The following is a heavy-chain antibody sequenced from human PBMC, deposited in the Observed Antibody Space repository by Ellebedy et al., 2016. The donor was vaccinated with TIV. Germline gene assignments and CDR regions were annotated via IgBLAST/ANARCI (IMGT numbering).Heavy chain of an antibody. CDR3: TRSDAAGTVDC. J-gene: IGHJ4*02. CDR1: GFTFNNYW. CDR2: MNEDGRET. D-gene: IGHD6-13*01. Sequence: PGGSLRLSCAASGFTFNNYWMSWVRQAPGKGLEWVANMNEDGRETYYVDSVRGRFTISRDNAKSSVYLQMKSPRAEDTAVYYCTRSDAAGTVDCWGQGALVTVSS. V-gene: IGHV3-7*03.